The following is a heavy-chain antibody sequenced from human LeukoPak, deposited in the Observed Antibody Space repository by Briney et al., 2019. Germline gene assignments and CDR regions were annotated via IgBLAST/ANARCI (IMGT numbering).Heavy chain of an antibody. Sequence: ASVKVSCKASGYTFTSYYMHWVRQAPGRGLEWMGWINPNSGGTNYAQKFQGRVTMTRDTSISTAYMELSRLRSDDTAVYYCARLSVTYYYFDYWGQGTLVTVSS. D-gene: IGHD4-17*01. V-gene: IGHV1-2*02. CDR2: INPNSGGT. J-gene: IGHJ4*02. CDR1: GYTFTSYY. CDR3: ARLSVTYYYFDY.